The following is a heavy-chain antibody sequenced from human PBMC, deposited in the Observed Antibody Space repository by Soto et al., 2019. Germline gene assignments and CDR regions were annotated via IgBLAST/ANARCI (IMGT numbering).Heavy chain of an antibody. V-gene: IGHV1-3*01. CDR1: GSTFTGYA. Sequence: XSVKVSCKASGSTFTGYAMHWVRQAPGKRLEWMGSXNAGNXNTKYSQKLQGXVTITRDTXASTEYMELSSLRSEDKDVYYCARDTGLGLSDYWGKGTLVTVYS. D-gene: IGHD3-10*01. CDR3: ARDTGLGLSDY. J-gene: IGHJ4*02. CDR2: XNAGNXNT.